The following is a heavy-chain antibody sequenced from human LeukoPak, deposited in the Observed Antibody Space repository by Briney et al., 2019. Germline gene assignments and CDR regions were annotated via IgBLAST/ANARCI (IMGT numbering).Heavy chain of an antibody. CDR1: GGTFSSYA. Sequence: GASVKVSCKASGGTFSSYAISWVRQAPGQGLEWMGGIIPIFGTANYAQKLQGRVTMTTDTSTSTAYMELRSLRSDDTAVYYCARSEDLVLMVYATFDYWGQGTLVTVSS. CDR3: ARSEDLVLMVYATFDY. J-gene: IGHJ4*02. D-gene: IGHD2-8*01. CDR2: IIPIFGTA. V-gene: IGHV1-69*05.